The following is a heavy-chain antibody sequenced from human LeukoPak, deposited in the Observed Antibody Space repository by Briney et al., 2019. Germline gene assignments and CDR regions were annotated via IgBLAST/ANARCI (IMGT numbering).Heavy chain of an antibody. CDR3: AKLPGTMWPMWGLDV. J-gene: IGHJ6*02. V-gene: IGHV3-23*01. CDR1: GFTFSSHA. CDR2: INIRSTGT. D-gene: IGHD1-14*01. Sequence: GMSLRLSCAVSGFTFSSHAMNWVRQAPGKGLEWIAGINIRSTGTYYADSVKGRFTISRDDSKNTLYLQMNTLSVEDTAVYYCAKLPGTMWPMWGLDVWGQGTTVTVSS.